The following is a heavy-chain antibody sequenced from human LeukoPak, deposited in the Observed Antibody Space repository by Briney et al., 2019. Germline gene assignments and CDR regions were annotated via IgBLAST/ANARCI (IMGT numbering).Heavy chain of an antibody. D-gene: IGHD6-19*01. CDR2: TYYKWKWYN. J-gene: IGHJ4*02. V-gene: IGHV6-1*01. CDR3: ARDLGNSGWYTFDS. Sequence: LQRLSLTCAISLDTASGDNGAWDWVRQSPSGGREWLVRTYYKWKWYNDYAASMKGVITINATTSKNQFSLQLTPVTPENTAEYYGARDLGNSGWYTFDSWGQGTLVTVSS. CDR1: LDTASGDNGA.